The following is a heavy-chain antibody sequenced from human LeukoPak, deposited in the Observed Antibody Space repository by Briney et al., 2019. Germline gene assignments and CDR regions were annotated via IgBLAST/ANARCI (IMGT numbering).Heavy chain of an antibody. V-gene: IGHV4-31*03. CDR2: IYYSGST. CDR3: GRGPDFGVFTNDVFDI. CDR1: GGSISSGGYY. D-gene: IGHD3-3*01. Sequence: SSETLSLTCTVSGGSISSGGYYWSWIRQHPGKGLEWIGYIYYSGSTYYNPSLKSRVTISVDTSKNQFSLKLSSVTAADTAVYYWGRGPDFGVFTNDVFDIGGQGKRVTVS. J-gene: IGHJ3*02.